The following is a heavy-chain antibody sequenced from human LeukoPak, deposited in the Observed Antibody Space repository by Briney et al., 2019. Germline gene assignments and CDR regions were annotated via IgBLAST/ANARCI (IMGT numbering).Heavy chain of an antibody. D-gene: IGHD6-19*01. CDR3: AREIASSGWTYYYYYYMDV. J-gene: IGHJ6*03. Sequence: PSETLSLTCTVSGGSISSYYWSWIRQPAGKGLEGIGRIYTSGSTNYNPSLKSRVTMSVDTSKNQFSLKLSSVTAADTAVYYCAREIASSGWTYYYYYYMDVWGKGTTVTVSS. V-gene: IGHV4-4*07. CDR2: IYTSGST. CDR1: GGSISSYY.